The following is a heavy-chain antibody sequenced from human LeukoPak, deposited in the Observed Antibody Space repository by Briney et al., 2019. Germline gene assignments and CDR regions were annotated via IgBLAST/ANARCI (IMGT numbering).Heavy chain of an antibody. V-gene: IGHV4-4*02. CDR1: GGSISSSNW. CDR2: IYHSGST. D-gene: IGHD6-6*01. CDR3: AREAESIAARPYYYYYMDV. Sequence: SETLSLTCAVSGGSISSSNWWSWVRQPPGKGLEWIGEIYHSGSTNYNPSLKSRVTISVDKSKNQFSLKLSSVTAADTAVYYCAREAESIAARPYYYYYMDVWGKGTTVTVSS. J-gene: IGHJ6*03.